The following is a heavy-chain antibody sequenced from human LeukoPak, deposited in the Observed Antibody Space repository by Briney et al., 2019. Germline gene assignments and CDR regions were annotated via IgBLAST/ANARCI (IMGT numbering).Heavy chain of an antibody. CDR1: GYTFTSYG. D-gene: IGHD2-15*01. V-gene: IGHV1-18*01. CDR2: ISTYNGDT. CDR3: ARAGCSGGSCYDHFDY. Sequence: ASVKVSCKASGYTFTSYGISWVRQAPGQGLEWMGWISTYNGDTNYAQKLQGRVTMTTDTSTNTAYMELRSLRSDDTAVYYCARAGCSGGSCYDHFDYWGQGTLVTVSS. J-gene: IGHJ4*02.